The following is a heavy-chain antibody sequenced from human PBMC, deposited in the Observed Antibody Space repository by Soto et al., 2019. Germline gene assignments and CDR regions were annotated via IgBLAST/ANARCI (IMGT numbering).Heavy chain of an antibody. Sequence: GGSLRLSCAASGFTFSSYAMSWVRQAPGKGLEWVSAISGGGGSTYYADSVKGRFTISRDNSKNTLYLQMNSLRAEDTAVYYCAKGGYYYGSGSYYNVGLYYYYGMDVWGQGTTVTVSS. J-gene: IGHJ6*02. CDR3: AKGGYYYGSGSYYNVGLYYYYGMDV. CDR2: ISGGGGST. D-gene: IGHD3-10*01. CDR1: GFTFSSYA. V-gene: IGHV3-23*01.